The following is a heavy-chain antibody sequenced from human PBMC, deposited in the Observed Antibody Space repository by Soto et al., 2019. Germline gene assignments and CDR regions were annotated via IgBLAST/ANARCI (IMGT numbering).Heavy chain of an antibody. CDR3: ARVGWAYNFWSGYYPQFYYYYYGMDV. D-gene: IGHD3-3*01. V-gene: IGHV4-39*01. J-gene: IGHJ6*02. CDR2: IYYTGYT. Sequence: SETLSLTCTASGGSIDSGNYYWSWIRQPPGKALEWIGNIYYTGYTYHNPSLKSRVTMSIDRAKNQFSLNLGSVTAADTAVYYCARVGWAYNFWSGYYPQFYYYYYGMDVWGQGTTVTV. CDR1: GGSIDSGNYY.